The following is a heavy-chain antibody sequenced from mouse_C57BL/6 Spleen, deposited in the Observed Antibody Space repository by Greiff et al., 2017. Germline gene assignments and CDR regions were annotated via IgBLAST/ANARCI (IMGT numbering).Heavy chain of an antibody. CDR3: ARSHYYGSSYYFDY. J-gene: IGHJ2*01. D-gene: IGHD1-1*01. CDR1: GYSFTDYN. CDR2: INPNYGTT. Sequence: EVQLHQSGPELVKPGASVKISCKASGYSFTDYNMNWVKQSNGKSLEWIGVINPNYGTTSYNQKFKGKATLTVDQSSSTAYMQLNSLTSEDSAVYYCARSHYYGSSYYFDYWGQGTTLTVSS. V-gene: IGHV1-39*01.